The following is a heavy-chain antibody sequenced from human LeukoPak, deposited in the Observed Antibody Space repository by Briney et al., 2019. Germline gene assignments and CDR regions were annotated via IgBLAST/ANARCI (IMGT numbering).Heavy chain of an antibody. V-gene: IGHV1-69*04. CDR3: ARESPNYYDSSGY. J-gene: IGHJ4*02. CDR2: IIPILGIA. D-gene: IGHD3-22*01. CDR1: GGTFSSYA. Sequence: SVKVSCKASGGTFSSYAISWVRQAPGQGLEWMGRIIPILGIANYAQKFQGRVTITADKSTSTAHMELSSLRSEDTAVYYCARESPNYYDSSGYWGQGTLVTVSS.